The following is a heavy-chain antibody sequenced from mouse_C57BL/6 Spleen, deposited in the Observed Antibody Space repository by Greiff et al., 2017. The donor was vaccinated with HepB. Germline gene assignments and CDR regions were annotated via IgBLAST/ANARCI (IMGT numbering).Heavy chain of an antibody. D-gene: IGHD2-4*01. CDR3: PKQSYYDYVGYFDY. CDR1: GYTFTSYW. CDR2: IYPGNSDT. J-gene: IGHJ2*01. V-gene: IGHV1-5*01. Sequence: EVHLAESGTVLARPGASVKMSCKSSGYTFTSYWMHWVKQRPGQGLEWIGAIYPGNSDTSYNQKFKCKAKLTAVTSASTAYMELSSLTNKDSAFYYCPKQSYYDYVGYFDYWGQGTTLTVSS.